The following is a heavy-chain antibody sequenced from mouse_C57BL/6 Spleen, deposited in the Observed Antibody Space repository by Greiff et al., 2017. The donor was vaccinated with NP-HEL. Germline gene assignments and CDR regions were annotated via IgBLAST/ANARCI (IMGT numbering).Heavy chain of an antibody. CDR2: ISSGSSTI. Sequence: EVHLVESGGGLVKPGGSLKLSCAASGFTFSDYGMHWVRQAPEKGLAWVAYISSGSSTIYYADTVKGRFTISRDNAKNTLFLQMTSLRSEDTAMYYCARLSEYFDVWGTGTTVTVSS. J-gene: IGHJ1*03. CDR3: ARLSEYFDV. V-gene: IGHV5-17*01. CDR1: GFTFSDYG.